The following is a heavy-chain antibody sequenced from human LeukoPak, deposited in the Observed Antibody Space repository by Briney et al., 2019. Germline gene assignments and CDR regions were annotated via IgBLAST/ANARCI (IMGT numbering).Heavy chain of an antibody. J-gene: IGHJ4*02. CDR1: GVTVSSNY. CDR3: ARDSGYHREDFDY. D-gene: IGHD3-22*01. V-gene: IGHV3-66*01. CDR2: IYSGGST. Sequence: GGSLRLSCAASGVTVSSNYMSWVRQAPGKGLEWVSVIYSGGSTYYADSVKGRFTISRDNSKNTLYLQMNSLRAEDTAVYYCARDSGYHREDFDYWGQGTLVTVSS.